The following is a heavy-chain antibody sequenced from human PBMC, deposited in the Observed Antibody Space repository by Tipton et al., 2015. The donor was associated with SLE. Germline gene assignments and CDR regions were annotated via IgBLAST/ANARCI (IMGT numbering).Heavy chain of an antibody. V-gene: IGHV4-28*03. D-gene: IGHD4-17*01. J-gene: IGHJ4*02. CDR1: SYSISNDNW. CDR2: FYYSGAT. CDR3: AKDYNHDNADYN. Sequence: TLSLTCAVSSYSISNDNWWGWIRQPPGKGLEWIGYFYYSGATYYNPSLQSRVTMSADTSKNQFSLKLSSVTVADTAVYYCAKDYNHDNADYNWGQGTLVIVSS.